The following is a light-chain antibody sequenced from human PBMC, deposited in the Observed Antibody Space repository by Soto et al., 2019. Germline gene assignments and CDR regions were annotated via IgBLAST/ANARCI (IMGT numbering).Light chain of an antibody. CDR1: QSVSSN. CDR3: QHYNNWPPYT. J-gene: IGKJ2*01. CDR2: GAS. V-gene: IGKV3-15*01. Sequence: EIVMTQSPATLSVSPGERATLSCRASQSVSSNLAWYQQKPGQAPRLLIHGASTRATGVPARFSGTGSGTEFTLTISRLQSEDFAVYYCQHYNNWPPYTFGQGTKLEIK.